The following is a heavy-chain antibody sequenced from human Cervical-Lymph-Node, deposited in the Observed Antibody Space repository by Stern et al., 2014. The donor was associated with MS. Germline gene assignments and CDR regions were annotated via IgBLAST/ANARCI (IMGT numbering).Heavy chain of an antibody. J-gene: IGHJ4*02. CDR1: GFTFSDYE. D-gene: IGHD1-1*01. Sequence: VQLLESGGGVVQPGRSLRLSCAVSGFTFSDYEMHWVRQAPGQGLEWVAFISGDGRKKYYVDTVEGRFTISRDNSKNTLYLHMNSLRTEDTATYYCAKEKLEFYFDNWGQGVLVTVSS. CDR2: ISGDGRKK. CDR3: AKEKLEFYFDN. V-gene: IGHV3-30*18.